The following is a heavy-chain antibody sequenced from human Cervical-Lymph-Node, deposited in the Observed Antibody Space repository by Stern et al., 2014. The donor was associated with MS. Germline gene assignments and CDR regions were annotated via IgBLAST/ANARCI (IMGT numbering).Heavy chain of an antibody. V-gene: IGHV1-24*01. CDR2: FDPEDGET. CDR3: ATDRGVK. D-gene: IGHD3-10*01. J-gene: IGHJ4*02. Sequence: EQLEESGAEVKKPGASVTVSCHVSRHPPSELPIPWLRQLTTSGLEWLGQFDPEDGETVYAQRLQGRLTMTEDTNTGTAYMTLTALTSDDTAVYYCATDRGVKWGPGTLVAVSS. CDR1: RHPPSELP.